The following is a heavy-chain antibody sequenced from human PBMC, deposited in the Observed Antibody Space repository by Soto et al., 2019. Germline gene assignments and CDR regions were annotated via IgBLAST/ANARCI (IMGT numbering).Heavy chain of an antibody. V-gene: IGHV3-23*01. CDR1: GFTFSSYA. D-gene: IGHD3-3*01. CDR2: LSGSGSNK. Sequence: GGSLRLSCAASGFTFSSYAMSWVRQTPGKGLEWVLFLSGSGSNKYYADSVKGRFTISRDNSKNTLYLQMNSLRAEDTAVYYCAKDVLRFLEWLAFYGMDVWGQGTTVTVSS. J-gene: IGHJ6*02. CDR3: AKDVLRFLEWLAFYGMDV.